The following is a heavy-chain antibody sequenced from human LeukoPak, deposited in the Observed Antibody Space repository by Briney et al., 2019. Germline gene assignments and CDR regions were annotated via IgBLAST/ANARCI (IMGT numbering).Heavy chain of an antibody. CDR2: ISAYNGNT. Sequence: ASVKVSCKASGYTFTSYGISWVRQAPGQGLEWMGWISAYNGNTNYAQKLQGRVTMTTDTSTSTAYMELRSLRSDDTAVYYCARGPYGTARPYYYYYYMDVWGKGTTVTISS. J-gene: IGHJ6*03. CDR1: GYTFTSYG. CDR3: ARGPYGTARPYYYYYYMDV. V-gene: IGHV1-18*01. D-gene: IGHD5-18*01.